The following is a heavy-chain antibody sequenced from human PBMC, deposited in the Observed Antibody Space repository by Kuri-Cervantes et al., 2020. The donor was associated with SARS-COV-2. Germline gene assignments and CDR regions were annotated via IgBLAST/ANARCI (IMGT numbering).Heavy chain of an antibody. CDR1: GFAFSGYA. J-gene: IGHJ6*03. CDR3: ASTDTAPSRYMDV. D-gene: IGHD5-18*01. Sequence: GGSLRLSCAASGFAFSGYALHWVRQAPGKGLEWLAVISYDGNNADSVKGRFTISRDNSKNTLLLQINSLRAEDTAVYYCASTDTAPSRYMDVWGKGTTVTVSS. V-gene: IGHV3-30*04. CDR2: ISYDGNN.